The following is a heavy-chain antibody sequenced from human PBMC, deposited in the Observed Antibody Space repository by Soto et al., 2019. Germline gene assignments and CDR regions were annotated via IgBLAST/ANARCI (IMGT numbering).Heavy chain of an antibody. CDR3: ARDLRGPQFYYGMDV. D-gene: IGHD3-16*01. CDR2: IYYSGST. V-gene: IGHV4-31*03. J-gene: IGHJ6*02. Sequence: QVQLQESGPGLVKPSQTLSLTCTVSGGSISSGGYYWSWIRQHPGKGLEWIGYIYYSGSTYYNPSLKSRVTISVDTSKNQFSLKLSSVTAADTAVYYCARDLRGPQFYYGMDVWGQGTTVTVSS. CDR1: GGSISSGGYY.